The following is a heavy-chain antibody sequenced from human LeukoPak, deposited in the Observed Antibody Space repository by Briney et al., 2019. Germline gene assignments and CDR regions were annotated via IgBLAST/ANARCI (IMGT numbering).Heavy chain of an antibody. J-gene: IGHJ4*02. CDR2: IIPIFGTA. CDR1: GGTFSSYA. CDR3: ATRPRPPYYDSSGYSV. D-gene: IGHD3-22*01. V-gene: IGHV1-69*05. Sequence: GASVKVSCKASGGTFSSYAISWVRQAPGQGLEWMGRIIPIFGTANYAQKFQRRVTITTDESTSTAYMELSSLRSEDTAVYYCATRPRPPYYDSSGYSVWGQGTLVTVSS.